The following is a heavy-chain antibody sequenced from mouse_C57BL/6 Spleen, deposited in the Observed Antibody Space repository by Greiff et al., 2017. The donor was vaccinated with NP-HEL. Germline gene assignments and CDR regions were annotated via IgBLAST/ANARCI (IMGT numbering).Heavy chain of an antibody. D-gene: IGHD1-1*01. J-gene: IGHJ4*01. CDR1: GYTFTDSF. V-gene: IGHV1-19*01. CDR2: INPSNGGT. CDR3: ARWDTVNAMDY. Sequence: EVQLQQSGPVLVKPGASVKMSCKASGYTFTDSFMNWVKQSHGKSLEWIGVINPSNGGTSYNQKFKGKATLTVDKSSSTAYMELNSLTSEDSAVYYCARWDTVNAMDYWGQGTSVTVSS.